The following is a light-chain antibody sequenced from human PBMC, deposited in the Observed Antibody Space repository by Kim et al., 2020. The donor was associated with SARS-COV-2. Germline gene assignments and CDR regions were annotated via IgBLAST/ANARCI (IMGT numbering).Light chain of an antibody. CDR1: SSNIERNH. CDR2: WNS. Sequence: SFLSPSPSASGTPGQTVTISCSGSSSNIERNHVSWFQRLAGTAPKVIIYWNSQRPSGVPDRISASKSGTSASLVISGFRSEDEADYYCAAWDDNLGGPLFGGGTKVTVL. J-gene: IGLJ2*01. V-gene: IGLV1-47*01. CDR3: AAWDDNLGGPL.